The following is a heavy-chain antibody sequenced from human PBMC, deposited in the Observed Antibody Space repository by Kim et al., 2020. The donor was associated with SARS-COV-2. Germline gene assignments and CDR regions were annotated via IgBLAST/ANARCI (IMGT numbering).Heavy chain of an antibody. CDR1: GGTFSSYA. D-gene: IGHD6-13*01. CDR3: ASGSSGPSGCDY. V-gene: IGHV1-69*13. J-gene: IGHJ4*02. CDR2: IIPIFGTA. Sequence: SVKVSCKASGGTFSSYAISWVRQAPGQGLEWMGGIIPIFGTANYAQKFQGRVTITADESTSTAYMELSSLRSEDTAVYYCASGSSGPSGCDYWGQGTLVPVSS.